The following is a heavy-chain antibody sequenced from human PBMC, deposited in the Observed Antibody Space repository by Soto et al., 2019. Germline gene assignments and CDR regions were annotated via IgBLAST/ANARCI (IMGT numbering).Heavy chain of an antibody. CDR3: ASFGVYSSSRYNLFDP. CDR1: GGSFSGYY. D-gene: IGHD6-13*01. Sequence: PSETLSLTCAVYGGSFSGYYWSWIRQPPGKGLEWIGEINHSGSTNYNPSLKSRVTISVDTSKNQFSLKLSSVTAADTAVYYCASFGVYSSSRYNLFDPWGQGTLVTVSS. V-gene: IGHV4-34*01. J-gene: IGHJ5*02. CDR2: INHSGST.